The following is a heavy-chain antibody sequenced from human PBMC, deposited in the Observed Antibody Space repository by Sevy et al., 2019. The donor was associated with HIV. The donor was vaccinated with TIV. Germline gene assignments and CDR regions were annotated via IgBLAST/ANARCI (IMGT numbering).Heavy chain of an antibody. Sequence: GGSLRLSCATSGFIFSYYGMHWVRQAPGKGLEWVAVIWYDGSNTIYADSVKGRFTIPRDNSKNILYLQMNSLRDEDTAVYYCARDPHEIMLSGSYYLYWGRGTRVTVSS. CDR2: IWYDGSNT. D-gene: IGHD1-26*01. CDR1: GFIFSYYG. J-gene: IGHJ4*02. V-gene: IGHV3-33*01. CDR3: ARDPHEIMLSGSYYLY.